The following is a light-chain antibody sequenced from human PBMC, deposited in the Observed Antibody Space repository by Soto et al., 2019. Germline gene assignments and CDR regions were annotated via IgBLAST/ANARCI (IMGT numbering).Light chain of an antibody. J-gene: IGKJ1*01. CDR2: KAS. CDR3: QHYNSYSEA. V-gene: IGKV1-5*03. Sequence: DIQMTQSPSTMSESLGDRVSIXXRASQTISSWLAWYQQKPGKAPKLXIYKASTLKSGVPSRFSGSGSGTEFTLTISSLQPDDFATYYCQHYNSYSEAFGQGTKVDI. CDR1: QTISSW.